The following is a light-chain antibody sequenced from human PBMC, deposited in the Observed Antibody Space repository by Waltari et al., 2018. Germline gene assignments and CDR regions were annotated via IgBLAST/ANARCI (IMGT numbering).Light chain of an antibody. J-gene: IGLJ1*01. CDR1: SSNIGSNY. CDR2: RNN. CDR3: AAWDDSLSLYV. V-gene: IGLV1-47*01. Sequence: QSVLTQPPSASGTPGQRVTISCSGSSSNIGSNYVYWYQQLPGTAPKLLIYRNNQRPSGVPDRFSGSKSGTSASLAISGLRSEDDADYYCAAWDDSLSLYVFGTGTKVTVL.